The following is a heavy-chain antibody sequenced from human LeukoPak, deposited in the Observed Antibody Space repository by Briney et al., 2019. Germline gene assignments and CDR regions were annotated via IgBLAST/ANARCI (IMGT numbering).Heavy chain of an antibody. V-gene: IGHV3-30*18. CDR2: ISYDGSNK. CDR1: GFTFSSYG. Sequence: GGSLRLSCAASGFTFSSYGMHWVRQAPGKGLEWVAVISYDGSNKYYADSVKGRFTISRDNSKNTLYLQMNSLRAEDTAVYCCAKDRAARRASSLDYWGQGTLVTVSS. J-gene: IGHJ4*02. CDR3: AKDRAARRASSLDY. D-gene: IGHD6-6*01.